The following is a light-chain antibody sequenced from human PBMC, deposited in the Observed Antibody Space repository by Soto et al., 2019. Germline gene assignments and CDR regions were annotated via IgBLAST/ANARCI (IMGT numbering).Light chain of an antibody. Sequence: VMMAQSPLSLPVTPGQPASSACSSSQSLVYSEGDTYLSWFQQRPGQSPRRLLSQVSNRDSGVPDRFSGSGSGTDFTLKISSVEADDVAVYYCMQNTHWPSTFGQGTRLEI. CDR3: MQNTHWPST. CDR1: QSLVYSEGDTY. J-gene: IGKJ5*01. CDR2: QVS. V-gene: IGKV2-30*01.